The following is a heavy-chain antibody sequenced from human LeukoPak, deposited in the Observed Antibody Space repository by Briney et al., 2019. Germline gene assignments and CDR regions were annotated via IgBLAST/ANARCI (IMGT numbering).Heavy chain of an antibody. CDR2: INPNSGGT. V-gene: IGHV1-2*06. J-gene: IGHJ5*02. Sequence: ASVKVSCKASGYTFTGYYVHWVRQAPGQGLEWMGRINPNSGGTNYAQKFQGRVTTTRDTSISTAYMELSRLRSDDTAVYYCARDVGFIAVDVTNWFDPWGQGTLVTVSS. CDR3: ARDVGFIAVDVTNWFDP. CDR1: GYTFTGYY. D-gene: IGHD6-19*01.